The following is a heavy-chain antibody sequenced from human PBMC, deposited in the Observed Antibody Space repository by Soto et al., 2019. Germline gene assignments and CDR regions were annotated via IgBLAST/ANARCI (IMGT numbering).Heavy chain of an antibody. J-gene: IGHJ6*02. Sequence: ASVKVSCKASGITFTNLDLNWVRQAPGQGLDWMGWMHANTGLTGHAQKFQGRLFLTRDTSIATAYMELSSLRAEDTAVYYCARYRFCSGVSCSHYPGMAFWGQGTTVTLSS. CDR2: MHANTGLT. V-gene: IGHV1-8*01. D-gene: IGHD2-15*01. CDR3: ARYRFCSGVSCSHYPGMAF. CDR1: GITFTNLD.